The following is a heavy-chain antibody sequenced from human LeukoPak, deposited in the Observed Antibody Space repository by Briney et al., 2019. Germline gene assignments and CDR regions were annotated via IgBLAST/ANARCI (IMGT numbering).Heavy chain of an antibody. D-gene: IGHD4-17*01. Sequence: SETLSLTCTVSGGSISSGDYYWSWIRQPPGKGLEWVGYIYYSGSTYYNPSLKSRVTISVDTSKNQFSLKLSSVTAADTAVYYCARGLHGDYDLDYFDYWGQGTLVTVSS. V-gene: IGHV4-30-4*01. CDR1: GGSISSGDYY. J-gene: IGHJ4*02. CDR3: ARGLHGDYDLDYFDY. CDR2: IYYSGST.